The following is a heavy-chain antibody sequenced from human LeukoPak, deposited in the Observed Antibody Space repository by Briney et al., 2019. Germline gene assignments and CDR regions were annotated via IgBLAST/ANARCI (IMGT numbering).Heavy chain of an antibody. CDR2: IVVGSGNT. D-gene: IGHD1-26*01. CDR1: GFTFTSFA. V-gene: IGHV1-58*02. J-gene: IGHJ4*02. CDR3: AAKVLSGKVGATIFDY. Sequence: GASVKFSCKASGFTFTSFAMQWVRQARGQRLEWIGWIVVGSGNTNYAQKFQERVTITRDMSTSTAYMELSSLRSEETAVYYCAAKVLSGKVGATIFDYWGQGTLVTVSS.